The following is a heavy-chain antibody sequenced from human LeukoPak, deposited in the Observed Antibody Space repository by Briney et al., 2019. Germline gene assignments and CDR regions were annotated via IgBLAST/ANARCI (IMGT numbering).Heavy chain of an antibody. CDR1: GFTFSSAW. Sequence: GGSLRLSCAASGFTFSSAWMSWVRQAPGKGLEWVGRIQTKTDGGTTDYAAPVKGRFTISRDDSKNTLYLQMNSLKTEDTAVYYCTTLSLWLVYYYMDVWGKGTTVTVSS. D-gene: IGHD5-18*01. CDR2: IQTKTDGGTT. J-gene: IGHJ6*03. V-gene: IGHV3-15*01. CDR3: TTLSLWLVYYYMDV.